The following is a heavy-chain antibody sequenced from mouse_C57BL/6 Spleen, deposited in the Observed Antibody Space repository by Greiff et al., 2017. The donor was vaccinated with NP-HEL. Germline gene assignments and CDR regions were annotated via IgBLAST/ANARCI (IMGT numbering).Heavy chain of an antibody. CDR3: ARPLLVYFDY. D-gene: IGHD1-1*01. CDR2: ISSGSSTI. CDR1: GFTFSDYG. V-gene: IGHV5-17*01. Sequence: VQLKESGGGLVKPGGSLKLSCAASGFTFSDYGMHWVRQAPEKGLEWVAYISSGSSTIYYADTVKGRFTISRDNAKNTLFLQMTSLRSEDTAMYYCARPLLVYFDYWGQGTTLTVSS. J-gene: IGHJ2*01.